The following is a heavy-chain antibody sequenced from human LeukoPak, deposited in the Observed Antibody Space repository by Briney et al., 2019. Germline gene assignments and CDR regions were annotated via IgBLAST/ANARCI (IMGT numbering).Heavy chain of an antibody. CDR1: GFTVSSNY. CDR2: IYSGGST. Sequence: GGSLRLSCAASGFTVSSNYMSWVRQAPGKGLEWVSVIYSGGSTYYADSVKGRFTISRDNSKNTLYLQMNSLRAEDTAVYYCARDLAITMVRGVIITALDYWGQGTLVTVSS. J-gene: IGHJ4*02. D-gene: IGHD3-10*01. CDR3: ARDLAITMVRGVIITALDY. V-gene: IGHV3-53*01.